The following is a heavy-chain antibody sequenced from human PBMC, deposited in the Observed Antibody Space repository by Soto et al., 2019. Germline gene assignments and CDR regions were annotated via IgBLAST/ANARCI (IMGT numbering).Heavy chain of an antibody. V-gene: IGHV4-30-4*01. CDR2: IYYSENT. CDR3: GRVLCSGGSCYSDY. Sequence: SETLSLTFTVSGGSISSGDYYWSWIRQPPGKGLEWIGFIYYSENTFYNPSLGSRVTISLDTSKNQFSLKLNSVTAADTAVYYCGRVLCSGGSCYSDYWGQGTLVTVSS. J-gene: IGHJ4*02. CDR1: GGSISSGDYY. D-gene: IGHD2-15*01.